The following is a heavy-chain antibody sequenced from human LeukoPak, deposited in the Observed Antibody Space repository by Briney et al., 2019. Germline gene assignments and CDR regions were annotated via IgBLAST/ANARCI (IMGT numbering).Heavy chain of an antibody. Sequence: ASVKVSCKASGCTFTSYYMRWVRQAPGQGLEWMGIINPSGGSTSYAQKFQGRVTMTRDTSTSTVYMELSSLRSEDTAVYYCARDRRGITIFGVARGPGLDYWGQGTLVTVSS. J-gene: IGHJ4*02. V-gene: IGHV1-46*01. CDR1: GCTFTSYY. D-gene: IGHD3-3*01. CDR3: ARDRRGITIFGVARGPGLDY. CDR2: INPSGGST.